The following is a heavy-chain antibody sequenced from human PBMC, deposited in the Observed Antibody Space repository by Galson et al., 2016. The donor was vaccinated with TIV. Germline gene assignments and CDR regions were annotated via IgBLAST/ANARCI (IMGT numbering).Heavy chain of an antibody. D-gene: IGHD2-21*01. V-gene: IGHV2-5*02. J-gene: IGHJ4*02. Sequence: PALVKPTQTATLTCTFSGFSLSSNGVGVGWIRQPPGKALEWLALIYWDDEKRYNPSLESRLSIIKDTSKNKVVLTLTNVDPVDTATYYCAHRRPLTYYFDFWGQGALVTVSS. CDR3: AHRRPLTYYFDF. CDR2: IYWDDEK. CDR1: GFSLSSNGVG.